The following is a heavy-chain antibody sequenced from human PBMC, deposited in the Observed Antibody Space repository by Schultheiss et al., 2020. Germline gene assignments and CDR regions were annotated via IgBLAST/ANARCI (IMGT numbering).Heavy chain of an antibody. CDR3: ARDGMTVAGTVSDYYGMDV. J-gene: IGHJ6*04. CDR2: IKQDGSEK. CDR1: GFTFSSYW. D-gene: IGHD6-19*01. Sequence: GGSLRLSCAASGFTFSSYWMSWVRQAPGKGLEWVANIKQDGSEKYYVDSVKGRFTISRDNAKNSLYLQMNSLRAEDTAVYYCARDGMTVAGTVSDYYGMDVWGKGTTVTVSS. V-gene: IGHV3-7*04.